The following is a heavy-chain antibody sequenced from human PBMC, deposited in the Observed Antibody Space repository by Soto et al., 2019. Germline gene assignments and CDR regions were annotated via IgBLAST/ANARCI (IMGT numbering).Heavy chain of an antibody. CDR3: ARDLLTQVPAAVGWFDP. Sequence: GGSLRLSCAASGFTFSTYNMNWVRQAPGKGLEWVSWISTSSSTIYYADSVKGRFTISRDNAKNSLYLQMNSLSADDTAVYYCARDLLTQVPAAVGWFDPWGQGTLVTVSS. CDR1: GFTFSTYN. CDR2: ISTSSSTI. D-gene: IGHD2-2*01. J-gene: IGHJ5*02. V-gene: IGHV3-48*01.